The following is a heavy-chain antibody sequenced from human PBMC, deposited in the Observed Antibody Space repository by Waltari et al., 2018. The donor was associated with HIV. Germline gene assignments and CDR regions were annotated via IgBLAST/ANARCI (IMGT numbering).Heavy chain of an antibody. CDR1: GYTFTGYY. Sequence: QVQLVQSGAEVKKPGASVKVSCKASGYTFTGYYMHWVRQAPGQGLEWMGWLDPNSGGTNDAQKCQGRVTMTRDTSISTAYMELSRLRSDDTAGYYCARVLGTGGSNGGYWGQGTLVTVSS. J-gene: IGHJ4*02. D-gene: IGHD2-8*02. CDR2: LDPNSGGT. CDR3: ARVLGTGGSNGGY. V-gene: IGHV1-2*02.